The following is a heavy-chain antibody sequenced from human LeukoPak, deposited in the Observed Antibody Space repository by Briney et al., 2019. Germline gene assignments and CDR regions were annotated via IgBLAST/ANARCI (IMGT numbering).Heavy chain of an antibody. CDR3: ARSGRGGAFDI. V-gene: IGHV3-74*01. CDR1: GFTFSSYW. J-gene: IGHJ3*02. Sequence: GRSLRLSCAASGFTFSSYWMHWVRHGPGNGLVWVSRIYSDGSRTTYADTVKGRFTISGDNAKNTPYLQMNRLRAEDTAVYYCARSGRGGAFDIWGQGTMVTVSS. D-gene: IGHD1-26*01. CDR2: IYSDGSRT.